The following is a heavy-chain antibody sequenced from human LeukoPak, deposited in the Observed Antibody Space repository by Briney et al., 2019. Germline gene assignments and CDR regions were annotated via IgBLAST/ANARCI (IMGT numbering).Heavy chain of an antibody. Sequence: ASVKVSCKASGGTFSSYAISWVRQAPGQGLEWMGGIIPIFGTANYAQKFQGRVTITADESTSTAYMELSSLRSEDTAVYYCARDAVRDSSGYYSVGYFDYWGQGTLVTVSS. CDR2: IIPIFGTA. V-gene: IGHV1-69*13. D-gene: IGHD3-22*01. J-gene: IGHJ4*02. CDR1: GGTFSSYA. CDR3: ARDAVRDSSGYYSVGYFDY.